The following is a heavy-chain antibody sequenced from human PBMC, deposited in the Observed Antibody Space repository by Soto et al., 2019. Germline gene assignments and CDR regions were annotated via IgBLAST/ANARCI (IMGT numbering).Heavy chain of an antibody. V-gene: IGHV3-74*01. CDR1: GFTFSSYW. D-gene: IGHD1-26*01. CDR2: INSDGSST. J-gene: IGHJ3*02. Sequence: PGGSLRLSCAASGFTFSSYWMHWVHQAPGKGLVWVSRINSDGSSTSYADSVKGRFTISRDNAKNTLYLQMNSLRAEDTAVYYCASFSGSYYNAFDIWGQGTMVTVSS. CDR3: ASFSGSYYNAFDI.